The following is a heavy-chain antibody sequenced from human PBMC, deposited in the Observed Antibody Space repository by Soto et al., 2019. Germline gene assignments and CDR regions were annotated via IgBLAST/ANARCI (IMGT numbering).Heavy chain of an antibody. CDR2: IWYDGSNK. Sequence: GGSLRLSCAASGFTFSSYGMHWVRQAPGKGLEWVAVIWYDGSNKYYADSVKGRFTISRDNSKNTLYLQMNSLRAEDTAVYYCARDAFVVVPAARTRSAIDYWGQGTLVTVSS. CDR1: GFTFSSYG. V-gene: IGHV3-33*01. J-gene: IGHJ4*02. D-gene: IGHD2-2*01. CDR3: ARDAFVVVPAARTRSAIDY.